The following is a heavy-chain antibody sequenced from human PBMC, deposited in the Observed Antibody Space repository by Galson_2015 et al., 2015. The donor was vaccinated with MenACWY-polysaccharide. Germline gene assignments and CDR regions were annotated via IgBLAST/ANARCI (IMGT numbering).Heavy chain of an antibody. V-gene: IGHV1-2*02. Sequence: WMGWIHPKSGGTQYAQKFQGRVTMTRDTSISTSYMELSRLRPDDTAVYYCATPGGRDYWGQGTLVTVSS. J-gene: IGHJ4*02. D-gene: IGHD4-23*01. CDR3: ATPGGRDY. CDR2: IHPKSGGT.